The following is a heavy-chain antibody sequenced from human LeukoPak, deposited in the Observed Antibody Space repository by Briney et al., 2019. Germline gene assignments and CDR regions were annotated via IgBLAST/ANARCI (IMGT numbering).Heavy chain of an antibody. CDR2: IKHDESEI. J-gene: IGHJ6*02. CDR1: GFTLSGYW. CDR3: TRDLMDYDVSTGLHHYYMDV. Sequence: GGSLRLSCATSGFTLSGYWMSWVRQAPGKGLEWVANIKHDESEIYYLDSVKGRFTISRDNAKNTLYLQMNTLRVEDTAVYYCTRDLMDYDVSTGLHHYYMDVWGQGTTVTVSS. V-gene: IGHV3-7*01. D-gene: IGHD3-9*01.